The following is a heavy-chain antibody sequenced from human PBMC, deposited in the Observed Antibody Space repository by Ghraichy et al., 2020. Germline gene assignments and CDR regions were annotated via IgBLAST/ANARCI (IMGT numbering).Heavy chain of an antibody. D-gene: IGHD1-1*01. J-gene: IGHJ6*02. CDR1: GFSLSNARMG. Sequence: GPTLVKPTETLTLTCTVSGFSLSNARMGVSWIRQPPGKALEWLAHIFSNDEKSYSTSLKSRLTISKDTSKSQVVLTMTNMDPVDTATYYCARIGRRYSPYYYGMDVWGQGTTVTVSS. CDR2: IFSNDEK. CDR3: ARIGRRYSPYYYGMDV. V-gene: IGHV2-26*01.